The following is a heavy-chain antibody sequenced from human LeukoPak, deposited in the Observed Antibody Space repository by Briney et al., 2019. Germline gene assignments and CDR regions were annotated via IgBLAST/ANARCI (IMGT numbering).Heavy chain of an antibody. CDR3: ARGDTAMATSSYMDV. J-gene: IGHJ6*03. Sequence: SETLSLTCTVSGYSISSGYYWGWIRQPPGKGLEWIGSIYHSGSTYYNPSLKSRVTISVDTSKNQFSLKLSSVTAADTAVYYCARGDTAMATSSYMDVWGKGTTVTVSS. V-gene: IGHV4-38-2*02. D-gene: IGHD5-18*01. CDR2: IYHSGST. CDR1: GYSISSGYY.